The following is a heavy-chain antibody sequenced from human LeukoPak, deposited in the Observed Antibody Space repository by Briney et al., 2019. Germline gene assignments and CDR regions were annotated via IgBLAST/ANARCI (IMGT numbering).Heavy chain of an antibody. D-gene: IGHD3-10*01. CDR3: ARHDYYGSGSYYIFDY. CDR1: GGSISSSSYY. V-gene: IGHV4-61*05. CDR2: IYYSGST. Sequence: SETLSLTCTVSGGSISSSSYYWGWIRQPPGKGLEWIGYIYYSGSTNYNPSLKSRVTISVDTSKNQFSLKLSSVTAADTAVYYCARHDYYGSGSYYIFDYWGQGTLVTVSS. J-gene: IGHJ4*02.